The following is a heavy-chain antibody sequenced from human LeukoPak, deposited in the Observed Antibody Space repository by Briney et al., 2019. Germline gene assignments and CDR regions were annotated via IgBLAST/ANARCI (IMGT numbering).Heavy chain of an antibody. CDR2: INPNSGGT. J-gene: IGHJ4*02. D-gene: IGHD3-22*01. CDR3: ARVSHSTVVITPHPERFDY. Sequence: GASVKVSCKASGYTFTGYYMHWVRQAPGQGLEWMGWINPNSGGTNYAQKFQGWVTMTRDTSISTAYMELSSVTAADTAVYYCARVSHSTVVITPHPERFDYWGQGTLVTVSS. CDR1: GYTFTGYY. V-gene: IGHV1-2*04.